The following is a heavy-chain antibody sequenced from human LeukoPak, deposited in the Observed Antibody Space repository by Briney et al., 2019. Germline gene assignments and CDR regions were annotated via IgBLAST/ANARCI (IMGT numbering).Heavy chain of an antibody. V-gene: IGHV3-48*03. CDR1: GFTFSSYE. J-gene: IGHJ4*02. Sequence: GGSLRLSCAASGFTFSSYEMNWVRQAPGKGLEWVSYISSSGSTIYYADSVKGRFTISRDNAKNSLYLQMNSLRAEDTAVYYCARTLVVIPDYWGQGTLVTVSS. CDR2: ISSSGSTI. D-gene: IGHD3-22*01. CDR3: ARTLVVIPDY.